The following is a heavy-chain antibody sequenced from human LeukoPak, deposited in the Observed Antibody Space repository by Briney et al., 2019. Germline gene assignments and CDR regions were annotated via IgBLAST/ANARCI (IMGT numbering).Heavy chain of an antibody. Sequence: PGGSLRLSCAASGFTFSSYSMNWVRQAPGKGLEWVSSISSSSSYIYYADSVKGRFTISRDNAKNSLYLQMNSLRAEDTAVYYCARGLDGNSIWYFDLWGRGTLVTVSS. CDR2: ISSSSSYI. CDR3: ARGLDGNSIWYFDL. V-gene: IGHV3-21*01. CDR1: GFTFSSYS. J-gene: IGHJ2*01. D-gene: IGHD4-23*01.